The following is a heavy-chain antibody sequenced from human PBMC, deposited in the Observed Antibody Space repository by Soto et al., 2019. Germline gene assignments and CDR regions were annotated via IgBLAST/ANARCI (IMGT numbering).Heavy chain of an antibody. CDR1: GGSFSGYY. CDR3: AAHCSGGSCYGWFDP. V-gene: IGHV4-34*01. CDR2: INHSGST. J-gene: IGHJ5*02. D-gene: IGHD2-15*01. Sequence: SETLSLTCAVYGGSFSGYYWSWIRQPPGKGLEWIGEINHSGSTNYNPSLKSRVTISVDTSKNQFSLKLSTVTAADTAVYYCAAHCSGGSCYGWFDPWGQGTLVTVS.